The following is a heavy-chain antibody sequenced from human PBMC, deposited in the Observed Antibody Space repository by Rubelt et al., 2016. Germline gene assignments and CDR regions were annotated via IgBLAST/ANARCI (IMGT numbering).Heavy chain of an antibody. CDR3: ARDLPPFRRYNWNFPLDY. V-gene: IGHV1-18*01. J-gene: IGHJ4*02. CDR2: IRAYTGNT. CDR1: GYTFTSYG. D-gene: IGHD1-7*01. Sequence: QVQLVQSGAEVKKPGASVKVSCKASGYTFTSYGISWVRQAPGQGLEWLGCIRAYTGNTNYAQKFTGRVTMTTDTSTSTAYMEVRSLRSDDTAVDYCARDLPPFRRYNWNFPLDYWGQGTLVTVSS.